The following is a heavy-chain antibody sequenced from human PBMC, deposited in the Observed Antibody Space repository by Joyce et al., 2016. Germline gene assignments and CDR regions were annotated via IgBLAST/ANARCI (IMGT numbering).Heavy chain of an antibody. Sequence: QVQLAESGGGVVQPGKSLRLSCAASGFTFSNYGIHWVRQAPGKGMEWVASIYGDGSKTHYADPVKGRVTISRDNSKKTLYLQMNSLRLEDTAVYYGTKSERFREYDAFDIWGQGTVVTVSS. J-gene: IGHJ3*02. CDR2: IYGDGSKT. CDR3: TKSERFREYDAFDI. V-gene: IGHV3-30*18. CDR1: GFTFSNYG. D-gene: IGHD3-10*01.